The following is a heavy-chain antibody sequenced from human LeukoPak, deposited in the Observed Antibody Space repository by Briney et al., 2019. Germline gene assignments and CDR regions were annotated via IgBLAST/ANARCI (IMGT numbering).Heavy chain of an antibody. CDR3: ARSQWLAQEGFDY. Sequence: SGGSLRLSCAASGFTVSSNYMSWVRQAPGKGLEWVSVIYSGGSTYYADSVKGRFTISRDNSKNTLYLQMNSLRAEDTAVYYCARSQWLAQEGFDYWGQGTLVTVSS. J-gene: IGHJ4*02. D-gene: IGHD6-19*01. V-gene: IGHV3-66*01. CDR1: GFTVSSNY. CDR2: IYSGGST.